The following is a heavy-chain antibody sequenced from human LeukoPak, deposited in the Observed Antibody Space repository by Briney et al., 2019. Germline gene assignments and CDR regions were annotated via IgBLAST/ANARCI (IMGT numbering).Heavy chain of an antibody. CDR3: ARDSSSSRYYNYGMDV. CDR2: IDYSGST. Sequence: PSETLSLTCTVSGGSISSYYWSWIRQPPGKGLEWIGYIDYSGSTNYNPSLKSRVTISVDTSKNQFSLKLSSVTAADTAVYYCARDSSSSRYYNYGMDVWGQGTTITVSS. D-gene: IGHD6-6*01. V-gene: IGHV4-59*01. J-gene: IGHJ6*02. CDR1: GGSISSYY.